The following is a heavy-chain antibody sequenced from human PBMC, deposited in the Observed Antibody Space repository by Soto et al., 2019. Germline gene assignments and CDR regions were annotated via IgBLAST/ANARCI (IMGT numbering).Heavy chain of an antibody. V-gene: IGHV1-69*13. CDR2: VIPIFGTA. CDR1: GGTFSSYA. CDR3: ARVARPGHYYYYGMDV. J-gene: IGHJ6*02. Sequence: SVKVSCKASGGTFSSYAISWVRQAPGQGLEWMGGVIPIFGTANYAQKFQGRVTITADESTSTAYMELSSLRSEDTAVYYCARVARPGHYYYYGMDVWGQGTTVTVSS.